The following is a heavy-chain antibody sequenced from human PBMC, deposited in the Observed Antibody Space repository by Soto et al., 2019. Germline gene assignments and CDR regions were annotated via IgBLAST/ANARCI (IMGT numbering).Heavy chain of an antibody. CDR3: ARQNRDGYNLGWFDP. Sequence: ETLSLTCTVSGGSISSSSYYWGWIRQPPGKGLEWIGSIYYSGSTYYNPSLKSRVTISVDTSKNQFSLKLSSVTAADTAVYYCARQNRDGYNLGWFDPWGQGTLVTVSS. D-gene: IGHD5-12*01. CDR1: GGSISSSSYY. J-gene: IGHJ5*02. CDR2: IYYSGST. V-gene: IGHV4-39*01.